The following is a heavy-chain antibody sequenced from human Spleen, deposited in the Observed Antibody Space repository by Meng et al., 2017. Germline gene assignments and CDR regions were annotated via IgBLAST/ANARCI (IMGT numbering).Heavy chain of an antibody. CDR3: ARGTPGRSYSDY. Sequence: VQPLPFGPAVKKPGASVKPSCKASDYIFTGYGVSWVRQAPGQGREWMAWLGAHEGDTSHAPKFQGRVTGSADRPTATAYMELRSLRSDDTAVYYCARGTPGRSYSDYWGQGTLVTVSS. D-gene: IGHD3-10*01. CDR1: DYIFTGYG. J-gene: IGHJ4*02. V-gene: IGHV1-18*01. CDR2: LGAHEGDT.